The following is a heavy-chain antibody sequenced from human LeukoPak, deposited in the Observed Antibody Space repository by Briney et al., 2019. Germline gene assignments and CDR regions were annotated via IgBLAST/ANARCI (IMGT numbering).Heavy chain of an antibody. CDR3: ARDLPRIVVVPAGWFDP. V-gene: IGHV3-7*01. CDR2: IKQDGSEK. CDR1: GFTFSSYW. Sequence: GGSLRLSCAASGFTFSSYWMSWVRQAPGKGLEWVANIKQDGSEKYYVDSVKGRFTISRDNAKNSLYLQMNSLRAEDTAVYYCARDLPRIVVVPAGWFDPWGQGTLVTVSS. J-gene: IGHJ5*02. D-gene: IGHD2-2*01.